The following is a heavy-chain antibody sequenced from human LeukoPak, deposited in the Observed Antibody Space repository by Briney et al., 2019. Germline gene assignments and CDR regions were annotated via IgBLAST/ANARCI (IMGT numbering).Heavy chain of an antibody. J-gene: IGHJ4*02. CDR1: GGSISSYY. D-gene: IGHD3-22*01. CDR2: IYYSGST. V-gene: IGHV4-59*01. CDR3: AREANYYDSSGRTWSFDY. Sequence: SETLSLTRTVSGGSISSYYWSWIRQPPGKGLEWIGYIYYSGSTNYNPSLKSRVTISVDTSKNQFSLKLSSVTAADTAVYYCAREANYYDSSGRTWSFDYWGQGTLVTVSS.